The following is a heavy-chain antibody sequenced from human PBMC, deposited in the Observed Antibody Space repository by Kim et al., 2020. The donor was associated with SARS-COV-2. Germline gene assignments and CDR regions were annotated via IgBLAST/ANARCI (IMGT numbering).Heavy chain of an antibody. CDR3: AIGRIVATTYYFDY. CDR1: GFTFSSYW. CDR2: IKQDGSEK. D-gene: IGHD5-12*01. J-gene: IGHJ4*02. Sequence: GGSLRLSCAASGFTFSSYWMSWVRQAPGKGLEWVANIKQDGSEKYYVDSVKGRFTISRDNAKNSLYLQMNSLRAEDTAVYYCAIGRIVATTYYFDYWGQGTLVTVSS. V-gene: IGHV3-7*03.